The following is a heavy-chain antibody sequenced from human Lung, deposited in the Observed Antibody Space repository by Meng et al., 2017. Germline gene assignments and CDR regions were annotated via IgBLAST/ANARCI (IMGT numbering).Heavy chain of an antibody. CDR1: GGSFSDYY. V-gene: IGHV4-34*01. CDR2: INHSGST. D-gene: IGHD4-11*01. J-gene: IGHJ4*02. CDR3: ARGPTTMAHDFDY. Sequence: EQLPLVGAGLLKPSVTLPLTCAVSGGSFSDYYWSWIRQPPGKGLEWIGEINHSGSTNYNPSLESRATISVDTSQNNLSLKLSSVTAADSAVYYCARGPTTMAHDFDYWGQGTLVTVSS.